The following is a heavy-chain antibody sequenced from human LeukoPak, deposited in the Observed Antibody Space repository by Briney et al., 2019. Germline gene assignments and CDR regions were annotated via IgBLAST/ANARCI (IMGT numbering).Heavy chain of an antibody. CDR3: ARDAAFDTVTEYNWFDP. J-gene: IGHJ5*02. Sequence: ASVKVSCKASGYTFTSYGISWVRQAPGQGLEWMGWISAYNGNTNYAQKLQGRVTMATDTSTSTAYMELRSLRSDDTAVYYCARDAAFDTVTEYNWFDPWGQGTLVTVSS. CDR1: GYTFTSYG. D-gene: IGHD4-17*01. V-gene: IGHV1-18*01. CDR2: ISAYNGNT.